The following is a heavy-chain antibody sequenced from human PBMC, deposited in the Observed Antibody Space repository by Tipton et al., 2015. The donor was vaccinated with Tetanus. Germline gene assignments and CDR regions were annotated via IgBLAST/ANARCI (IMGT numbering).Heavy chain of an antibody. Sequence: GSLRLSCEASGFTFSSHWMSWVRQVPGKGLEWVANINQDGSAEFYVDSVKGRFTISRDNSKNSLSLQMNSLRADDTAVYYCVRRWFGTQYYFGIDVWGQGTTVTVSS. CDR2: INQDGSAE. J-gene: IGHJ6*02. CDR1: GFTFSSHW. V-gene: IGHV3-7*01. CDR3: VRRWFGTQYYFGIDV. D-gene: IGHD2/OR15-2a*01.